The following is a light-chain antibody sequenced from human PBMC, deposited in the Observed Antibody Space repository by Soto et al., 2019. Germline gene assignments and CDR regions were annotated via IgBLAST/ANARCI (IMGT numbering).Light chain of an antibody. Sequence: QSALTQPRSVSGSAGQSVTISCTGTSSDVGGYNYVSWYQQHPGKAPKLMIFDVNKRPSGVPARFSGSQSDNTASLTISGLQAEDEADYFCCSYAGRYTYVFGTGTKLTVL. CDR1: SSDVGGYNY. J-gene: IGLJ1*01. CDR2: DVN. V-gene: IGLV2-11*01. CDR3: CSYAGRYTYV.